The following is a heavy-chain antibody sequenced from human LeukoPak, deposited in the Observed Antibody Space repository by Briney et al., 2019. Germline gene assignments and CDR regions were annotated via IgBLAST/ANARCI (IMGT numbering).Heavy chain of an antibody. J-gene: IGHJ4*02. CDR1: GGSISSYY. V-gene: IGHV4-4*07. Sequence: PSETLSLTCTVSGGSISSYYWSWIRQPAGKGLEWIGRIYTSGSTNYNPSLKSRVTMSVDTSKNQFSLKLSSVTAADTPVYYCARVNPRSSGWELEDWGQGTLVTVSS. CDR3: ARVNPRSSGWELED. CDR2: IYTSGST. D-gene: IGHD1-26*01.